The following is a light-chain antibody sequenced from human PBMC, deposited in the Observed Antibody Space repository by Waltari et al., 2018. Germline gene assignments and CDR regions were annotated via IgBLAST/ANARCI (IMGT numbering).Light chain of an antibody. CDR2: DVS. CDR1: SSDVGNYKY. J-gene: IGLJ1*01. V-gene: IGLV2-11*01. CDR3: CSDAGRYTYV. Sequence: QSALTQPRSVFGSPGQSVTISCTGTSSDVGNYKYISWYQQHPGKAPKLLIFDVSQRPSVVPDRFSGSKSGNAASLTISGLQADDEADYYCCSDAGRYTYVFGSGTKVTV.